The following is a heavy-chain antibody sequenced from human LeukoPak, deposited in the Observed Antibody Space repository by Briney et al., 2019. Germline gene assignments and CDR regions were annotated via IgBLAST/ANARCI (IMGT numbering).Heavy chain of an antibody. CDR3: ARVTLGAAGLFDY. J-gene: IGHJ4*02. CDR1: GGSISSGDYY. D-gene: IGHD6-13*01. CDR2: IYYSGST. V-gene: IGHV4-61*08. Sequence: SETLSLTCTVSGGSISSGDYYWSWIRQPPGKGLEWIGYIYYSGSTNYNPSLKSRVTISVDTSKNQFSLKLSSVTAADTAVYYCARVTLGAAGLFDYWGQGTLVTVSS.